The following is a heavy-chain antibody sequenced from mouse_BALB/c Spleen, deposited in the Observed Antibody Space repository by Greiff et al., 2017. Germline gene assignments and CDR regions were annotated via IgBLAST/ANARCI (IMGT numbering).Heavy chain of an antibody. CDR3: ASLYGSSYLDY. D-gene: IGHD1-1*01. V-gene: IGHV3-2*02. J-gene: IGHJ4*01. CDR1: GYSITSDYA. CDR2: ISYSGST. Sequence: EVQLVESGPGLVKPSQSLSLTCTVTGYSITSDYAWNWIRQFPGNKLEWMGYISYSGSTSYNPSLKSRISITRDTSKNQFFLQLNSVTTEDTATYYCASLYGSSYLDYWGQGTSVTVSS.